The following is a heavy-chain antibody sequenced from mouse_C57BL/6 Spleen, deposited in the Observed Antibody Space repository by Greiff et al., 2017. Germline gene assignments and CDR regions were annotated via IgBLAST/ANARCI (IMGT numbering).Heavy chain of an antibody. D-gene: IGHD2-3*01. CDR2: INPSNGGT. Sequence: VQLQQPGTELVKPGASVKLSCKASGYTFTSYWMHWVKQRPGQGLEWIGKINPSNGGTNYNEKFKSKATLTVDKSSSTAYMQLSSLTSEDSAVYYCASPSIYDGYFGYFGGWGTGATVTVSS. V-gene: IGHV1-53*01. J-gene: IGHJ1*03. CDR3: ASPSIYDGYFGYFGG. CDR1: GYTFTSYW.